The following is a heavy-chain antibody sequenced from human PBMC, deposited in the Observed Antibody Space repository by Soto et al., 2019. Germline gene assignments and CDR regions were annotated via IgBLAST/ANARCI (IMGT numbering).Heavy chain of an antibody. V-gene: IGHV4-34*11. CDR2: IYFTGTT. CDR3: ARVIGGSGWIDY. CDR1: GGSFSGYY. J-gene: IGHJ4*02. Sequence: QVQLQQWGAGLLKPSETLSLTCAVYGGSFSGYYWSWIRRPPGKGLEWIGYIYFTGTTNYNPSLKSRVTISVDTSKNQFSLKLNSVTAADTAVYYCARVIGGSGWIDYWGQGTLVTVSS. D-gene: IGHD6-19*01.